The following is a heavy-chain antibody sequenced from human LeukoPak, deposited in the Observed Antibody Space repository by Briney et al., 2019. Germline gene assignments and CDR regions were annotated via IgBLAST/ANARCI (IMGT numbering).Heavy chain of an antibody. Sequence: EASVKVSCKASGGTFSSYAISWVRQAPGQGLEWMGRIIPILGIANYAQKFQGRVTITADKSTSTAYMELSSLRSEDTAVYYCARGAQWYSGLGMDVWGQGTTVTVSS. CDR1: GGTFSSYA. CDR3: ARGAQWYSGLGMDV. CDR2: IIPILGIA. V-gene: IGHV1-69*04. J-gene: IGHJ6*02. D-gene: IGHD1-26*01.